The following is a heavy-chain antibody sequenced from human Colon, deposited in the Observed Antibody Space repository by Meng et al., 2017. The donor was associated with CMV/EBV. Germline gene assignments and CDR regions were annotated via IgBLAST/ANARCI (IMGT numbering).Heavy chain of an antibody. CDR1: GDSVSRDTVG. CDR3: ARRHVTNGFYLDS. D-gene: IGHD2-8*01. V-gene: IGHV6-1*01. Sequence: SCAISGDSVSRDTVGWNWIRLSPSRGLEWLGRTYDRSRWLDEYTEFVRSRIRIDADTSKNEISLRLEYVTPEDTAVYYCARRHVTNGFYLDSWGQGTLVTVSS. J-gene: IGHJ4*02. CDR2: TYDRSRWLD.